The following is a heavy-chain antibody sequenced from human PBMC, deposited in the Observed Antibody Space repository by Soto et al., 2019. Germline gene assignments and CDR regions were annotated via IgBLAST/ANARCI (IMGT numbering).Heavy chain of an antibody. V-gene: IGHV3-21*01. CDR3: ARDPGYCSSTSCYAV. Sequence: GGSLRLSCAASGFTFSSYSMNWVRQAPGKGLEWVSSISSSSSYIYYADSVKGRFTISRDNAKNSLYLQMNSLRAEDTAVYYCARDPGYCSSTSCYAVWGQGTLVTVSS. CDR1: GFTFSSYS. J-gene: IGHJ4*02. D-gene: IGHD2-2*01. CDR2: ISSSSSYI.